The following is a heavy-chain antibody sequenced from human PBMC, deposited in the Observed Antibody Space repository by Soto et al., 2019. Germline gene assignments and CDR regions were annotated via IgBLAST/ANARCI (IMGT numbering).Heavy chain of an antibody. J-gene: IGHJ4*02. CDR1: GDSVSSNSAA. V-gene: IGHV6-1*01. CDR3: ARGLHYYDISRRFGYFDY. D-gene: IGHD3-22*01. Sequence: SQTLSLTCAISGDSVSSNSAAWNWIRQSPSRGLEWLGRTYYRSKWYNDYAVSVKSRITINPDTSKNQFSLQLNSVTPEDTAVYYCARGLHYYDISRRFGYFDYWGQGTLVTVSS. CDR2: TYYRSKWYN.